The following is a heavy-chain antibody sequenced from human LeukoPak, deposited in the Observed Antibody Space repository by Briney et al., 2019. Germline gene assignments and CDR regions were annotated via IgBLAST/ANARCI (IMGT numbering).Heavy chain of an antibody. D-gene: IGHD3-22*01. J-gene: IGHJ4*02. CDR3: ARGYYYDSSGYYSHYFDY. Sequence: GESLKISCKGSGDRFTRYWIGWVRQMPGKGLEWMGIIYPGDSDTRYSPSFQGQVTISADKFISTAYLQWSSLKASDTAMYYCARGYYYDSSGYYSHYFDYWGQGTLVTVSS. CDR2: IYPGDSDT. CDR1: GDRFTRYW. V-gene: IGHV5-51*01.